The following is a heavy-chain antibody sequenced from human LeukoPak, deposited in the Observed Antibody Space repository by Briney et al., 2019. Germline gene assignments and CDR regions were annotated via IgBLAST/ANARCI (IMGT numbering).Heavy chain of an antibody. CDR1: GFTFSSYG. CDR2: IWYDGSNK. J-gene: IGHJ4*02. D-gene: IGHD2/OR15-2a*01. V-gene: IGHV3-33*08. CDR3: TREGPRGNSQFDY. Sequence: GGSLRLSCAASGFTFSSYGMHWVRQAPGKGLEWVALIWYDGSNKYYTDSVKGRLTISRDNSKNTLYLQMNSLRAEDTAIYYCTREGPRGNSQFDYWGQGTLVTVSS.